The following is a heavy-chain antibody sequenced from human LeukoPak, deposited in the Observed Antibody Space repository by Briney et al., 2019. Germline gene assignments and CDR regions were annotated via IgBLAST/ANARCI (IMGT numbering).Heavy chain of an antibody. V-gene: IGHV1-2*06. CDR3: ARDVVPEANWFDP. J-gene: IGHJ5*02. D-gene: IGHD2-2*01. CDR2: INPNSGGT. CDR1: GYTFTGYY. Sequence: ASVKVSCKASGYTFTGYYMHWVRQAPGQGLEWMGRINPNSGGTNYAQKFQGRVTMTRDTSISTAYMELSRLRSDDTAVYYCARDVVPEANWFDPWGQGTLATVSS.